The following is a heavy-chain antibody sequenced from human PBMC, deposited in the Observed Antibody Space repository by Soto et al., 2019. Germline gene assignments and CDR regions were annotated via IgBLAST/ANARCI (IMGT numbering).Heavy chain of an antibody. V-gene: IGHV3-30*01. CDR3: ARTYYYDSSGFFQAEDGIRDTVPVSAFLLNRSSDL. J-gene: IGHJ2*01. CDR2: ISYDGSNK. D-gene: IGHD3-22*01. Sequence: PGKGLEWLAVISYDGSNKYYADSVTGRFTISRDNSKNTLYLQRNSLRAEDTAVYYCARTYYYDSSGFFQAEDGIRDTVPVSAFLLNRSSDL.